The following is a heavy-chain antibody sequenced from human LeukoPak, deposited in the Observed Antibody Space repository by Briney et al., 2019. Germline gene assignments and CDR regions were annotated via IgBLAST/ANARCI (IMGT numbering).Heavy chain of an antibody. CDR1: GFTFSSYG. CDR2: ISYDGSNK. Sequence: GGSLRLSCAASGFTFSSYGMHWVRQAPGKGLEWVAVISYDGSNKYYADSVKGRFTISRDNSKNTLYLQMNSLRAEDTAVYYCAKSSILGKKYYDYVWGSYRPDYWGQGTLVTVSS. D-gene: IGHD3-16*02. CDR3: AKSSILGKKYYDYVWGSYRPDY. V-gene: IGHV3-30*18. J-gene: IGHJ4*02.